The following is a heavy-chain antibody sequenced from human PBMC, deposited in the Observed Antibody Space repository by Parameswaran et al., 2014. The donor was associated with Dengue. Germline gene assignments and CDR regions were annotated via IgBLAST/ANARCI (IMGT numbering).Heavy chain of an antibody. Sequence: WVRQAPGQGPEWMGWINTDTGDPTYAQGFTGRFVFSLDTSVSTAYLQISSLKAEDSAVYYCTRGHGGWYFDLWGLAPWSPSPQ. V-gene: IGHV7-4-1*02. CDR2: INTDTGDP. D-gene: IGHD3-3*01. CDR3: TRGHGGWYFDL. J-gene: IGHJ2*01.